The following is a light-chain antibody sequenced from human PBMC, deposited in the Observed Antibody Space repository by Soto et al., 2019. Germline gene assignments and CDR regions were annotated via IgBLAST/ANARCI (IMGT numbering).Light chain of an antibody. J-gene: IGKJ5*01. V-gene: IGKV3-20*01. Sequence: EIVLTQFPGTLSLSPGERATLSCRASQSVSSTYLAWYQQKPGQAPRLLIYGASSRATGIPDRFSGSGSGTDFSLTICRLEPEDFAVYYCQQYGSSPPTITFGQGTRLEIK. CDR3: QQYGSSPPTIT. CDR2: GAS. CDR1: QSVSSTY.